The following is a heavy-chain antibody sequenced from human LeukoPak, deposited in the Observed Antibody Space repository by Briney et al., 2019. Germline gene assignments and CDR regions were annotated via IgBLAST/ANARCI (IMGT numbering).Heavy chain of an antibody. CDR2: IISIFGTA. CDR1: GGTFSSYA. D-gene: IGHD2-2*01. Sequence: GASVKVSCKASGGTFSSYAISWVRQAPGQGLEWMGGIISIFGTANYAQKFQGRVTITTDESTSTAYMELSSLRSEDTAVYYCAREEWRYCSSTSCYREYNWFDPWGQGTLVTVSS. J-gene: IGHJ5*02. CDR3: AREEWRYCSSTSCYREYNWFDP. V-gene: IGHV1-69*05.